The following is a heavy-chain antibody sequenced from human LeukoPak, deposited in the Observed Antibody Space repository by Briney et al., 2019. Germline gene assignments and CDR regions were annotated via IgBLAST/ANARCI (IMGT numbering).Heavy chain of an antibody. CDR2: IIPNGGTA. Sequence: SVKLSCKASGGTVTSYAIIGVRQAPGQGLEWRGGIIPNGGTANYAQKFQGRVTITTDESTSTAYMELRSLRSEDTAVYYCARSNPYSSSSGEGYYFDYWGQGTLVTVSS. CDR1: GGTVTSYA. CDR3: ARSNPYSSSSGEGYYFDY. J-gene: IGHJ4*02. D-gene: IGHD6-6*01. V-gene: IGHV1-69*05.